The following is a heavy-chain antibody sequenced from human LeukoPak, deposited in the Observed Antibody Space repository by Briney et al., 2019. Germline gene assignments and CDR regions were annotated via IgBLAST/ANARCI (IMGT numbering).Heavy chain of an antibody. CDR2: MYLSGTT. Sequence: SETLSLTCTVSGDSINSLDLWSWVRQPPGKGLEWIGEMYLSGTTHSNPSVKSRVTISVDTSKNQFSLKLSSVTAADTAVYYCARTTRLRYFDWFSSSRWFDPWGQGTLVTVSS. V-gene: IGHV4-4*02. J-gene: IGHJ5*02. CDR3: ARTTRLRYFDWFSSSRWFDP. CDR1: GDSINSLDL. D-gene: IGHD3-9*01.